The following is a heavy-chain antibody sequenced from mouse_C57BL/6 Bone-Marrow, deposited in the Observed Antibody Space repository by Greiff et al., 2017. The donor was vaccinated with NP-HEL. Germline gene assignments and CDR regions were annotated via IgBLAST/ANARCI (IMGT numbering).Heavy chain of an antibody. J-gene: IGHJ1*03. Sequence: EVKVEESGGGLVQPGGSMKLSCVASGFTFSNYWMNWVRQSPEKGLEWVAQIRLKSDNYATHYAESVKGRFTISRDGSKSSVYLQMNNLRAEDTGIYYCTGITTVVGSDVWGTGTTVTVSS. CDR2: IRLKSDNYAT. CDR1: GFTFSNYW. D-gene: IGHD1-1*01. CDR3: TGITTVVGSDV. V-gene: IGHV6-3*01.